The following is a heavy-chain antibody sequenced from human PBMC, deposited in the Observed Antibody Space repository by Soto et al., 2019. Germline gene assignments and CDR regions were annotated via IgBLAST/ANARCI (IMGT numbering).Heavy chain of an antibody. D-gene: IGHD3-10*01. Sequence: GGSLRLSCAASGFTFSSYSMNWVRQAPGKGLEWVSSISSTSSYIYYADSVKGRFTISRDNAKNSLYLQMNSLRAEDTAVYYCASLKFEYGDYWGQGTLVTVSS. V-gene: IGHV3-21*01. CDR1: GFTFSSYS. CDR2: ISSTSSYI. CDR3: ASLKFEYGDY. J-gene: IGHJ4*02.